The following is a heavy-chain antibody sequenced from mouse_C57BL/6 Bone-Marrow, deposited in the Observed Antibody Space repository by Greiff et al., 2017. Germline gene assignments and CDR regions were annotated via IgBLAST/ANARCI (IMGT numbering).Heavy chain of an antibody. CDR2: IDPENGDT. D-gene: IGHD1-1*01. Sequence: EVKLQQSGAELVRPGASVKLSCTASGFNIKDDYMHWVKQRPEQGLEWIGWIDPENGDTEYASKFQGKATITADTSSNTAYLQLSSLTSEDTAVYYCTTLITTLYYFDYWGQGTTLTVSS. J-gene: IGHJ2*01. CDR1: GFNIKDDY. V-gene: IGHV14-4*01. CDR3: TTLITTLYYFDY.